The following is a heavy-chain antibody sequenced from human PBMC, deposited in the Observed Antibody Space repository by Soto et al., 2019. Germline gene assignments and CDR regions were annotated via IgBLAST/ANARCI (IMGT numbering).Heavy chain of an antibody. CDR3: TRYYYESSGYYVY. J-gene: IGHJ4*02. CDR2: IRGETNGGTA. CDR1: VLKFAIYA. V-gene: IGHV3-49*04. Sequence: PGGSLRLSCTCSVLKFAIYALTWVRQAPGKGLEGVGFIRGETNGGTADYAASMKGRITISRDDSQSIAYLEINSLQTEDTAVYYCTRYYYESSGYYVYWGQGTLVTVSS. D-gene: IGHD3-22*01.